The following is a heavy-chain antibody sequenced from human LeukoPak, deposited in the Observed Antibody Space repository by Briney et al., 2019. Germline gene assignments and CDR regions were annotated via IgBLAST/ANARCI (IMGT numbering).Heavy chain of an antibody. CDR3: AGHPPSSGWFHY. D-gene: IGHD6-19*01. CDR1: GGSVSNYY. Sequence: PSETLSLTCTVSGGSVSNYYCSWIRQPPGKGLEWIGYIYYTGHTNYNPSLESRVTMSVDTSKNQFSLKLNSVTAADTAVYYCAGHPPSSGWFHYWGQGTLVTVSS. CDR2: IYYTGHT. V-gene: IGHV4-59*08. J-gene: IGHJ4*02.